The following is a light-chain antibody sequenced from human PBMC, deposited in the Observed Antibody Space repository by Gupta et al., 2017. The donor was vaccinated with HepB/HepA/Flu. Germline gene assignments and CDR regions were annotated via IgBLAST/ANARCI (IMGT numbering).Light chain of an antibody. J-gene: IGKJ1*01. Sequence: ETVMTQSPGTLSVSPGERTTLSCRASQSVNSNLAWYQQKPGQAPTLLIYDASTRATGIPDRFRGGGSGTEFTLTISSLQSEDFAIYYCQLYNDWPPWTFGPGTKVEIK. CDR2: DAS. CDR1: QSVNSN. V-gene: IGKV3-15*01. CDR3: QLYNDWPPWT.